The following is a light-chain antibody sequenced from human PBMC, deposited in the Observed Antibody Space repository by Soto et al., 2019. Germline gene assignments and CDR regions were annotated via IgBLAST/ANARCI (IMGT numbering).Light chain of an antibody. CDR3: CSYAGSKEV. V-gene: IGLV2-23*01. J-gene: IGLJ2*01. Sequence: QSALTQPASVSGSPGKSITISCTGTSSDVWSYNLVSWYQQHPGKATKLMIYEGSKRPSGVSNRFSGSKSGNTASLTISGLQAEDEADYYCCSYAGSKEVFGGGTKLTVL. CDR2: EGS. CDR1: SSDVWSYNL.